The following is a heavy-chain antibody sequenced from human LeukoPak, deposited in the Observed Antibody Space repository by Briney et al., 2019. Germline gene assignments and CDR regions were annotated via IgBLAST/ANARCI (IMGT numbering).Heavy chain of an antibody. J-gene: IGHJ4*02. D-gene: IGHD3-22*01. CDR3: ARDRSGYRNALDY. Sequence: QTGGSLRLSCAASGFTFSSYAIHWVRQAPGKGLEWVAVISYDGSTKYYADSVKGRFTISRDNSKNTLFLQMNSLRAEDTALYYCARDRSGYRNALDYWGQGTLVTVSS. CDR1: GFTFSSYA. CDR2: ISYDGSTK. V-gene: IGHV3-30*04.